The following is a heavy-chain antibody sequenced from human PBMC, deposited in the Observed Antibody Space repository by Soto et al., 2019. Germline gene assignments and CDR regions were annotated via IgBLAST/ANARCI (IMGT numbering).Heavy chain of an antibody. CDR1: GGSFSSYI. D-gene: IGHD3-10*01. CDR2: IIPIFGSA. CDR3: ASHYGSGTAVDY. Sequence: SVKASCKASGGSFSSYIISWVRQAPGQGLGWMGEIIPIFGSANYAQRFQGRVTITADESTSTDYMDLSSRRSEGTAVYYSASHYGSGTAVDYWGQGTLDTV. V-gene: IGHV1-69*13. J-gene: IGHJ4*02.